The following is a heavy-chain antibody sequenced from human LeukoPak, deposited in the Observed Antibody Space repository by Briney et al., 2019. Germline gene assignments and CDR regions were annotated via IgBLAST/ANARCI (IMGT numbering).Heavy chain of an antibody. Sequence: GGSLRLSCAASGFSFSDHYLDWVRQAPGKGLEWGSTIYSGGGTYYADSVKGRFTISRDNSRNTLYLQMNSLRAEDTAVYYCARDRDYYDSSGYHYWGQGTLVTVSS. V-gene: IGHV3-53*01. D-gene: IGHD3-22*01. CDR2: IYSGGGT. CDR1: GFSFSDHY. J-gene: IGHJ4*02. CDR3: ARDRDYYDSSGYHY.